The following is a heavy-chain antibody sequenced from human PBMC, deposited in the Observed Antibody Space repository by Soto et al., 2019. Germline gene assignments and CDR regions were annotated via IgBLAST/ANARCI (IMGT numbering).Heavy chain of an antibody. Sequence: PXGSLALSCAVSGFCVSSGNFWGWIRKPPGKGLEWIGSIFHGGNTYYNPSLKSRVTISVDLSKNQFSLKLNSVTAADTAVYYCARARWYDAFDVWGQGTVVTVSS. V-gene: IGHV4-38-2*01. J-gene: IGHJ3*01. D-gene: IGHD2-15*01. CDR1: GFCVSSGNF. CDR2: IFHGGNT. CDR3: ARARWYDAFDV.